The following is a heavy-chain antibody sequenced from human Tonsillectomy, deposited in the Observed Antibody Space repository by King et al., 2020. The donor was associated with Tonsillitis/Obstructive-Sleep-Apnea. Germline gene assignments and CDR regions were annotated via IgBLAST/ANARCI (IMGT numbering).Heavy chain of an antibody. CDR1: GFTFSSYG. J-gene: IGHJ6*01. CDR2: ISYDGSNK. Sequence: VQLVESGGGVVQPGRSLRLSCAASGFTFSSYGMHWVRQAPGKGLEWVAVISYDGSNKYYADSVKGRFTISRDNSKNTLYLQMNSLRAEDTAVYYCAKVVGITIFGVTRETYGMDVCGQGTTVTVSS. D-gene: IGHD3-3*01. V-gene: IGHV3-30*18. CDR3: AKVVGITIFGVTRETYGMDV.